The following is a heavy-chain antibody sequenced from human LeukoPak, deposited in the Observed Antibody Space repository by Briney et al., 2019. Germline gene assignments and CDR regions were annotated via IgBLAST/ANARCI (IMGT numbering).Heavy chain of an antibody. V-gene: IGHV1-69*13. J-gene: IGHJ6*02. Sequence: ASVKVSCKASGGTFSSYAISWVRQAPGQGLEWMGGIIPIFGTANYAQKFQGRVTITADESTSTAYMELSSLRSEDTAVYYCARDRGSGWSRDYYGMDVWGQGTTVTVSS. CDR3: ARDRGSGWSRDYYGMDV. CDR1: GGTFSSYA. CDR2: IIPIFGTA. D-gene: IGHD6-19*01.